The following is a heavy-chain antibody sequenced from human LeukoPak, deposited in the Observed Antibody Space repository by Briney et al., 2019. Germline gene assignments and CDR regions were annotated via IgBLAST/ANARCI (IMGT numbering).Heavy chain of an antibody. CDR2: ISWNSGSI. Sequence: PGGSLRLSCAASGFTFDDYAMHWVRQAPGKGLEWVSGISWNSGSIGYADSVKGRFTISRDNAKNSLYLQMNSLRAEDMALYYCAKGGVGSYYYYYMDVWGKGTTVTVSS. J-gene: IGHJ6*03. D-gene: IGHD1-26*01. V-gene: IGHV3-9*03. CDR3: AKGGVGSYYYYYMDV. CDR1: GFTFDDYA.